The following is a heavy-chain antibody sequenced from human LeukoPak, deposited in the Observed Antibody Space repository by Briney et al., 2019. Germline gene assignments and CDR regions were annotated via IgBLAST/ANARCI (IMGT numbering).Heavy chain of an antibody. CDR2: IIVEGGEK. J-gene: IGHJ3*02. CDR1: GFTVGRYW. CDR3: ASDHHDSGGYDAFDI. V-gene: IGHV3-7*03. Sequence: GGCLRLAWAAAGFTVGRYWIRWVRQAPGEWREWVANIIVEGGEKYYADSVKGRFTISRDNAKNSLYLQMNSLRAEDTAVYYCASDHHDSGGYDAFDIWGQGTMVTVSS. D-gene: IGHD3-22*01.